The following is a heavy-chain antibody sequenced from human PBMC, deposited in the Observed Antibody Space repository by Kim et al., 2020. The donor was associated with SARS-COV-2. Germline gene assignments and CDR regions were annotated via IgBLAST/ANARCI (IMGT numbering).Heavy chain of an antibody. D-gene: IGHD3-22*01. J-gene: IGHJ4*02. V-gene: IGHV3-33*05. Sequence: GGSLRLSCAASGFTFSSYGMHWVRQAPGKGLEWVAVISYDGSNKYYADSVKGRFTISRDNSKNTLYLQMNSLRAEDTAVYYCAMYYYDSSGYYGGIDYWGQGALVTVSS. CDR3: AMYYYDSSGYYGGIDY. CDR1: GFTFSSYG. CDR2: ISYDGSNK.